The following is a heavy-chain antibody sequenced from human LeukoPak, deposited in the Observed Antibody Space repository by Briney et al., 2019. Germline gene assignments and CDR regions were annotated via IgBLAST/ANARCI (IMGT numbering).Heavy chain of an antibody. V-gene: IGHV3-53*01. J-gene: IGHJ4*02. CDR3: ARGHYPGSDS. D-gene: IGHD3-10*01. Sequence: GRSLRLSCAVSGSTVSTTYISSVRQAPGKGLEWVSVLHSGGSTYYADSVKGRFTISRDNSKNTLYLQMNSLRAEDTAVYYCARGHYPGSDSWGQGTLVTVSS. CDR2: LHSGGST. CDR1: GSTVSTTY.